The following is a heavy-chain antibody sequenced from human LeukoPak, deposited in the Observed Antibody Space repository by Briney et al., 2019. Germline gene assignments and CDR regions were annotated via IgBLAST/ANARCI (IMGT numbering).Heavy chain of an antibody. V-gene: IGHV3-30*18. Sequence: PGGSLRLSCTASGFTFSRHGMHWVRQAPGKGLEWLAFISYDGSNKYYADSVKGRFIISRDNSKNTLYLQMNSLRAEDTAVYYCAKNGIVVVVPTNWFDPWGQGTLVTVSS. CDR2: ISYDGSNK. D-gene: IGHD2-15*01. J-gene: IGHJ5*02. CDR1: GFTFSRHG. CDR3: AKNGIVVVVPTNWFDP.